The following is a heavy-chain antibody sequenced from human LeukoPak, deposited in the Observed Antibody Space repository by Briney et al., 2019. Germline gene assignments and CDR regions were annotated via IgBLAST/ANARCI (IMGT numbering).Heavy chain of an antibody. J-gene: IGHJ6*03. CDR1: GGSISCYY. CDR2: IYYSGST. CDR3: ARALWFGELSYYYYYYYTDV. V-gene: IGHV4-59*01. Sequence: PSETLSLTCTVSGGSISCYYWSWIRQPPGKGLEWIGYIYYSGSTNYNPSLKSRVTISVDTSKNQFSLKLSSVTAADTAVYYCARALWFGELSYYYYYYYTDVWGKGTTVTVSS. D-gene: IGHD3-10*01.